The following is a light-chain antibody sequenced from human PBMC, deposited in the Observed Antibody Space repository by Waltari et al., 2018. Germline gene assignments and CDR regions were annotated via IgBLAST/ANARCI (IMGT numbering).Light chain of an antibody. CDR2: HVT. CDR3: SSNAGINNFV. CDR1: SSAAGSSAY. J-gene: IGLJ2*01. V-gene: IGLV2-8*01. Sequence: QSALTQPPPASGSPGQTVTIPCAGTSSAAGSSAYVSWYQKHPGQAPKLLIYHVTKRPSGVPDRFSGSKSGNTASLTVSGLQAEDEADYYCSSNAGINNFVFGGGTKLTVL.